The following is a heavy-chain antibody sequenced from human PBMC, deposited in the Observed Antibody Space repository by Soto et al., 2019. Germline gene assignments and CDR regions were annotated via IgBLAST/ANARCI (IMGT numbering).Heavy chain of an antibody. V-gene: IGHV3-23*01. CDR1: GFIFSNYA. Sequence: LRLSCAASGFIFSNYAMSWVRQAPGKGLEWVSTISSSGGSTYYADSVKGRFTISRDNSKNTLYLQMNSLRAEDAAIYYCAKSLTGTRVDHWGQGTLVTVSS. CDR2: ISSSGGST. CDR3: AKSLTGTRVDH. J-gene: IGHJ4*02. D-gene: IGHD1-7*01.